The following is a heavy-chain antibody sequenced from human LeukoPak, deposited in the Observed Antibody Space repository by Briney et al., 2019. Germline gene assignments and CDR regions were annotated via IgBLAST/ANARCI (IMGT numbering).Heavy chain of an antibody. Sequence: GRSLRLTCAASGFTFSTYSMNWVRQAPGKGLEWVSSISSSGSYIYYVDSVKGRFTISRDNAKNSLYLQMNSLRVEDTAVYYCARGPNSGSSRWFGPWGQGTLVTVSS. CDR3: ARGPNSGSSRWFGP. D-gene: IGHD1-26*01. J-gene: IGHJ5*02. CDR1: GFTFSTYS. CDR2: ISSSGSYI. V-gene: IGHV3-21*01.